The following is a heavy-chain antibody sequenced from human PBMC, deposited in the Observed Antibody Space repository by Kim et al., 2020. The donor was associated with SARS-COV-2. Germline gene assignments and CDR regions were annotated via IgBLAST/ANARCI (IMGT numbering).Heavy chain of an antibody. V-gene: IGHV4-59*01. CDR3: ARGAPDRALVYDY. Sequence: SETLSLTCSVSGGSISNYYWSWIRQPPGKGLEWIGYIYYTGSTNYNPSLKSRVTILVDTSKNQFSLRLTSVTAADTAVYYCARGAPDRALVYDYWGQGA. CDR1: GGSISNYY. J-gene: IGHJ4*02. CDR2: IYYTGST. D-gene: IGHD5-18*01.